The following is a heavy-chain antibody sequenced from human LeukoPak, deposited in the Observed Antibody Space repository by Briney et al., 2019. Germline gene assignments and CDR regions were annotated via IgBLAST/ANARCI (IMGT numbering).Heavy chain of an antibody. Sequence: SETLSLTCTVFGGSISSRAYYWGWVRQSPVRGLEWIGAIDYSGSTNYDPSLKSRVTISADTSKNQFFLRLSSVTAADTAMYYCARARGWGAVAAPLDYWGQGILVTVSS. V-gene: IGHV4-39*07. CDR3: ARARGWGAVAAPLDY. D-gene: IGHD6-19*01. CDR1: GGSISSRAYY. CDR2: IDYSGST. J-gene: IGHJ4*02.